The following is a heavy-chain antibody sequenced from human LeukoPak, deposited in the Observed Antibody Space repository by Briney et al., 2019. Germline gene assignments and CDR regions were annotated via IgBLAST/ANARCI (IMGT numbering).Heavy chain of an antibody. CDR2: YWYSGST. V-gene: IGHV4-39*01. CDR1: GGSISTSTYY. D-gene: IGHD3-22*01. CDR3: ATRDFDNGWFDP. J-gene: IGHJ5*02. Sequence: SETLSLTCTVSGGSISTSTYYWAWVRQPPGKGLEWIGSYWYSGSTYYHPSLKSRVTISADTPRNQFSLRLNFVTAADTAVYYCATRDFDNGWFDPWGQGTLVTVSS.